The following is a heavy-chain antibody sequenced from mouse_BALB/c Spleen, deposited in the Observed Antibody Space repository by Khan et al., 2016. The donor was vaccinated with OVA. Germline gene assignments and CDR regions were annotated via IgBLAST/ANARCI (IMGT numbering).Heavy chain of an antibody. V-gene: IGHV1-4*01. CDR3: VRSGAYYRYDGYFDV. D-gene: IGHD2-14*01. CDR2: INPSNGYT. CDR1: GYTFTTYT. J-gene: IGHJ1*01. Sequence: QVQLQQPGAELARPGASVKMSCKASGYTFTTYTMHWVKQRPGQGLEWIGYINPSNGYTNYNQKFKDKATLTADKSSSTAYMQLSSLTSEDSAVYYCVRSGAYYRYDGYFDVWGAGTTGTVSS.